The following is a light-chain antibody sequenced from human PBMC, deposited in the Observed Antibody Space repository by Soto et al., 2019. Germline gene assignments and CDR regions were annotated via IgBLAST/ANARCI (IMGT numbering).Light chain of an antibody. CDR3: QVWDIMTDNYV. CDR1: TIGNKR. V-gene: IGLV3-21*04. Sequence: SYELTQPPPGQWAQEKPPRITGGGKTIGNKRVHWYRRKPGQAPVLVISYDSDRPSGIPERFSGSNSGNTATLTISRVEDGDEADYYCQVWDIMTDNYVFGPGTKLTVL. J-gene: IGLJ1*01. CDR2: YDS.